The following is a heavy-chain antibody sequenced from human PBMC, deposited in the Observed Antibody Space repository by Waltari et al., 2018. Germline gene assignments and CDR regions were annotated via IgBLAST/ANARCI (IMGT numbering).Heavy chain of an antibody. D-gene: IGHD3-3*01. J-gene: IGHJ6*03. V-gene: IGHV7-4-1*02. CDR2: INTNTGNP. CDR3: ARGFWSGYYLYYYYMDV. Sequence: QVQLVQSGSELKKPGASVKVSCKASGYTFTRYAMKWVRQAPGQGLEWMGWINTNTGNPTYAQGFTGRFVFSLDTSVSTAYLQISSLKAEDTAVYYCARGFWSGYYLYYYYMDVWGKGTTVTVSS. CDR1: GYTFTRYA.